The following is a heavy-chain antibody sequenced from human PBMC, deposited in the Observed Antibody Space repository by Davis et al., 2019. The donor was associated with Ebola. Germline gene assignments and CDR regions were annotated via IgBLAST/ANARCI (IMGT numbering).Heavy chain of an antibody. CDR1: GFTFSIYG. V-gene: IGHV3-30*03. Sequence: PGGSLRLSCAASGFTFSIYGMHWVRQAPGKGLEWVAVISYDGSNKYHADSVQGRFTISRDNSKNTLYLQMNSLKTEDTAVYYCTTGLYGSGSYYYYYYYMDVWGKGTTVTVSS. CDR3: TTGLYGSGSYYYYYYYMDV. J-gene: IGHJ6*03. D-gene: IGHD3-10*01. CDR2: ISYDGSNK.